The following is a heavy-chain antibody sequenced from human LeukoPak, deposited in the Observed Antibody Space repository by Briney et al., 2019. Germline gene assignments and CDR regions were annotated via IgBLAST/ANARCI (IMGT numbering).Heavy chain of an antibody. Sequence: AGGSLRLSCAASGFTFSSYSMNWVRQAPGKGLEWVSYISSSSSTIYYADSVKGRFTISRDNAKNSLYLQMNSLRAEDTAVYYCARGRFPSQFDYWGQGTLVTVSS. CDR1: GFTFSSYS. D-gene: IGHD2-21*01. J-gene: IGHJ4*02. CDR2: ISSSSSTI. CDR3: ARGRFPSQFDY. V-gene: IGHV3-48*01.